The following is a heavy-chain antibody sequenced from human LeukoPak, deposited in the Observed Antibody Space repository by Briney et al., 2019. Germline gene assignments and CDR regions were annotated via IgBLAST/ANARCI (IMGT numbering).Heavy chain of an antibody. D-gene: IGHD2-15*01. CDR3: ANVVAATHFGY. CDR1: GGSISSGSYY. V-gene: IGHV4-61*02. Sequence: PSETLSLTCTVSGGSISSGSYYWSWIRQPAGKGLEWIGRIYTSGSTNYNPSLKSRVTISVDTSKNQFSLKLSSVTAADTAVYYCANVVAATHFGYWGQGTLVTVSS. CDR2: IYTSGST. J-gene: IGHJ4*02.